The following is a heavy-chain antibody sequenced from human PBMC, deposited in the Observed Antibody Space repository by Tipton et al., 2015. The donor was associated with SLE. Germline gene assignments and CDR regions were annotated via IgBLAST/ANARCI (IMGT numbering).Heavy chain of an antibody. CDR2: IYHTGTS. CDR3: TRRGSYNRNDLDV. Sequence: TLSLTCTVSGGSITSDNWWSWVRQPPGKGLEWIGEIYHTGTSNYNPSLKSQFTMSVDTSKSQFSLTLDSVTAADTAVYYCTRRGSYNRNDLDVWGQGTSVNVSS. V-gene: IGHV4-4*02. J-gene: IGHJ6*02. D-gene: IGHD1-1*01. CDR1: GGSITSDNW.